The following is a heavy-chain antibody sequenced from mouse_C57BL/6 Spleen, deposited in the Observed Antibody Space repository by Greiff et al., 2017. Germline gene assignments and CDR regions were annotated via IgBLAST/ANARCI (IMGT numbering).Heavy chain of an antibody. CDR1: GYTFTDYY. V-gene: IGHV1-26*01. CDR3: AREDDYGFDY. Sequence: VQLQQSGPELVKPGASVKISCKASGYTFTDYYMNWVKQSHGKSLEWIGDINPNNGGTSYNQKFKGKATLTVDKSSSTAYMELRSLTSEDSAVYYCAREDDYGFDYWGQGTTLTVSS. CDR2: INPNNGGT. D-gene: IGHD2-4*01. J-gene: IGHJ2*01.